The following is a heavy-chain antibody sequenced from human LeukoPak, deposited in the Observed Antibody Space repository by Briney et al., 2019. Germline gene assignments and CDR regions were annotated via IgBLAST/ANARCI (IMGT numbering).Heavy chain of an antibody. V-gene: IGHV3-30-3*01. J-gene: IGHJ4*02. CDR3: ARDFVRGYYYDSSGYYSTRFDY. CDR1: GFTFSSYA. Sequence: PGRSLRLSCAASGFTFSSYAMHWVRQAPGKGLEWVAVISYDGSNKYYADSVKGRFTISRDNSKNTLYLQMNSLRAEDTAVYYCARDFVRGYYYDSSGYYSTRFDYWGQGTLVTVSS. CDR2: ISYDGSNK. D-gene: IGHD3-22*01.